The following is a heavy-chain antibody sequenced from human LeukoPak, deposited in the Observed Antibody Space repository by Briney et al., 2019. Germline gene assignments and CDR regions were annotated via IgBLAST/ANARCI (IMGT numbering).Heavy chain of an antibody. CDR1: GFTFSSCA. V-gene: IGHV3-23*01. CDR3: TTGGNRFDY. CDR2: ISGSGGST. J-gene: IGHJ4*02. Sequence: GGSLRLSCAASGFTFSSCAMSWVRQAPGKGLEWVSAISGSGGSTYYAAPVKGRFTISRDDSKNTLYLQMNSLKTEGTAVYYCTTGGNRFDYWGQGTLVTVSS. D-gene: IGHD1-26*01.